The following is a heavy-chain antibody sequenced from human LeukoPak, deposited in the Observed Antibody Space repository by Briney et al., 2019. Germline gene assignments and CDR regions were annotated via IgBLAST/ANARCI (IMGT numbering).Heavy chain of an antibody. D-gene: IGHD6-13*01. V-gene: IGHV3-30*18. CDR2: ISHDGSNK. J-gene: IGHJ4*02. Sequence: PGGSLRLSCAASGFTFSSYGMHWVRQAPGKGLEWVAVISHDGSNKYYADSVKGRFTISRDNSKNTLYLQMNSLRAEDTAVYYCAKDREDGAAAGTLFDYWGQGTLVTVSS. CDR3: AKDREDGAAAGTLFDY. CDR1: GFTFSSYG.